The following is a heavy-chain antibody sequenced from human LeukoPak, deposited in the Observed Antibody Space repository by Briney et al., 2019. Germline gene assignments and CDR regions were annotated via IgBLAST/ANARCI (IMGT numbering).Heavy chain of an antibody. J-gene: IGHJ4*02. CDR3: AREYSASEH. D-gene: IGHD5-12*01. CDR2: IDPYTGNT. V-gene: IGHV1-2*02. CDR1: VYTFVGYY. Sequence: ASVKVSCKASVYTFVGYYLHWVRQAPGQGLEWMAWIDPYTGNTHYEQKFQGRITVTRDTSVSTTYMELSWLTSDDTARYYCAREYSASEHWGQGTLVTVSS.